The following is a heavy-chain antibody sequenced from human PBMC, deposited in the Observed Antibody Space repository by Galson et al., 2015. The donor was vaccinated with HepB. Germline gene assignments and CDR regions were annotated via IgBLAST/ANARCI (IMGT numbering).Heavy chain of an antibody. Sequence: SLRLSCAASGFTFSNAWMSWVRQAPGKGLEWVGRIKSKTDGGTTDYAAPVKGRFTISRDDSKNTLYLQMNSLKTEDTAVYYCTTDSVVDLNEGMDVWGQGTTVTVSS. J-gene: IGHJ6*02. CDR2: IKSKTDGGTT. CDR1: GFTFSNAW. CDR3: TTDSVVDLNEGMDV. D-gene: IGHD2-15*01. V-gene: IGHV3-15*01.